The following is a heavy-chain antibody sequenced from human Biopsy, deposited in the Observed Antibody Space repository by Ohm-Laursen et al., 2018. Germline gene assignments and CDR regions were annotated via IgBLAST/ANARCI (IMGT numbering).Heavy chain of an antibody. V-gene: IGHV1-69*13. CDR3: ARDALGGGSYRFFY. CDR2: IIPIFGTA. D-gene: IGHD1-26*01. J-gene: IGHJ4*02. Sequence: SVKVSCKASGGTFTNYAISWVRQAPGQGLEWMGGIIPIFGTANYAQKFQGRATITADESTSTAYMELSSLRSDDTAVYYCARDALGGGSYRFFYWGQGSLVTV. CDR1: GGTFTNYA.